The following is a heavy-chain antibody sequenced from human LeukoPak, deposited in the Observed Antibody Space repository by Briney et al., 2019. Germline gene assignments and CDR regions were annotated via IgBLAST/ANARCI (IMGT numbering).Heavy chain of an antibody. CDR1: GGSISSSSYY. CDR3: ARRPGAYYYGSGSYSRWDY. V-gene: IGHV4-39*07. D-gene: IGHD3-10*01. CDR2: IYYSGST. J-gene: IGHJ4*02. Sequence: PSETLSLTCTVSGGSISSSSYYWGWIRQPPGKGLEWIGSIYYSGSTNYNPSLKSRVTISVDTSKIQFSLKLSSVTAADTAVYYCARRPGAYYYGSGSYSRWDYWGQGTLVTVSS.